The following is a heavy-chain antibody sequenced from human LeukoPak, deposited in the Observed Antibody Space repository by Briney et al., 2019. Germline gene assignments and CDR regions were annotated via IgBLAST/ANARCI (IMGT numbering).Heavy chain of an antibody. Sequence: ASVKVSCKASGYTFTSYYMHWVRQAPGQGLEWMGRISPNSGGTNYAQKFRGRLTVTRDTSISTAYMELSSLRSDDTAVYYCAKNRAGDYADYWGQDTLVTVSS. J-gene: IGHJ4*02. D-gene: IGHD4-17*01. CDR1: GYTFTSYY. CDR2: ISPNSGGT. CDR3: AKNRAGDYADY. V-gene: IGHV1-2*06.